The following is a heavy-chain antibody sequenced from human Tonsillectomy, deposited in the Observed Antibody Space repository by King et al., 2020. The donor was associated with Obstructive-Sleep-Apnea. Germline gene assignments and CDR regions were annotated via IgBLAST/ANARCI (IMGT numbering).Heavy chain of an antibody. J-gene: IGHJ3*02. CDR1: GFTFSSYS. CDR3: ARDSESYFDSSGYYYHGGHDAFDI. Sequence: VQLVESGGGVVQPGRSLRLSCAASGFTFSSYSMHWVRQAPGKGLEWVAVISYDGSNKYYADSVKGRFTISRDNSKNTLYLQMNSLRAEDTAVDYCARDSESYFDSSGYYYHGGHDAFDIWGQGTMVTVSS. V-gene: IGHV3-30*04. CDR2: ISYDGSNK. D-gene: IGHD3-22*01.